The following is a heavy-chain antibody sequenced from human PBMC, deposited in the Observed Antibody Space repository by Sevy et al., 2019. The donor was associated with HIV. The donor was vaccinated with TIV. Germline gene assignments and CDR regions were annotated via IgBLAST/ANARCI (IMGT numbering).Heavy chain of an antibody. CDR3: AGDRRVEYGGSDY. V-gene: IGHV3-7*03. CDR1: GFTFSNHW. Sequence: GGSLRLSCVDSGFTFSNHWMSWVRQAPGKGLEWVANIKKDGTDKFYVDSVKGRFSISRDNAENSLYLEMNSLRVEDTVVYYCAGDRRVEYGGSDYWGQGTLVTVSS. CDR2: IKKDGTDK. D-gene: IGHD3-10*01. J-gene: IGHJ4*02.